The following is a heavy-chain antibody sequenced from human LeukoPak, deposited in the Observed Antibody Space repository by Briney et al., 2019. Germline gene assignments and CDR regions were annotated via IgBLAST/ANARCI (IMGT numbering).Heavy chain of an antibody. Sequence: GGSLRLSCVASGFPFSDYYMSWIRQAPGKGLDWVSYISSSGSNIYYADSVKGRFTISRDNAKNSLHLQMNSLRAEDTAVYYCARGPESRQGDYYYYGMDVWGQGTTVTVSS. V-gene: IGHV3-11*01. D-gene: IGHD1-14*01. J-gene: IGHJ6*02. CDR2: ISSSGSNI. CDR1: GFPFSDYY. CDR3: ARGPESRQGDYYYYGMDV.